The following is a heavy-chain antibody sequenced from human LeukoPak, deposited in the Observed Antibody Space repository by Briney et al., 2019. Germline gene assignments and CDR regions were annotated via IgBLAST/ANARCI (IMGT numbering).Heavy chain of an antibody. CDR3: ARPYYDSSGYLDY. J-gene: IGHJ4*02. CDR2: IYPGDSDT. Sequence: GESLKISCKGSGYSFTIYWIGWVRQMPGKGLEWMGIIYPGDSDTRYSPSFQGQVTISADKSISTAYLQWSSLKASDTAMYYCARPYYDSSGYLDYWGQGTLVTVSS. D-gene: IGHD3-22*01. CDR1: GYSFTIYW. V-gene: IGHV5-51*03.